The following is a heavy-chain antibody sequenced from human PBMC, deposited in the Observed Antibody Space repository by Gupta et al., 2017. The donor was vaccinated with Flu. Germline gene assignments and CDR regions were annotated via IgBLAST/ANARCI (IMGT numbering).Heavy chain of an antibody. V-gene: IGHV4-39*01. CDR1: GGSIRDTSYY. CDR3: ARRITYGKTFDY. CDR2: VGYSGNT. J-gene: IGHJ4*02. D-gene: IGHD2/OR15-2a*01. Sequence: QLQLQESGPGLVKPSEPLSLICTVSGGSIRDTSYYWGWIRQPPGKGLEWIGNVGYSGNTFYNPSLKSRVTISVDTSKNQFSLKLSSVTAADTAVYYCARRITYGKTFDYWGQGSLVTVSS.